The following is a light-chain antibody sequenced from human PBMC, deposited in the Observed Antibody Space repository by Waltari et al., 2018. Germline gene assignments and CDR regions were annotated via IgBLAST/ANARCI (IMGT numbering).Light chain of an antibody. CDR1: SGLSSNV. CDR2: VTSDGSH. Sequence: QLVLTQSPSASASLGASVKLTCTLSSGLSSNVIAWLQQQPEKGPRYLTKVTSDGSHSKGDEIPDRFSGSSSGAERYLTISSLQSEDEADYYCQTGGHGTWVFGGGTKLTVL. J-gene: IGLJ3*02. CDR3: QTGGHGTWV. V-gene: IGLV4-69*01.